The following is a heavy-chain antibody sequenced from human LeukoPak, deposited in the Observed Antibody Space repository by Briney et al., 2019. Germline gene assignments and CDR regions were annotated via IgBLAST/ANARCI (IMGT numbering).Heavy chain of an antibody. D-gene: IGHD3-22*01. CDR1: SYTFTSYD. CDR2: MNPNTGRT. V-gene: IGHV1-8*01. Sequence: ASVKVSFKSASYTFTSYDINWVREADGQGHEWEGWMNPNTGRTGFAQKFQGRLTMTRDTSISTAYMELSSLRSEDTAVYYCAGLSQTPDYYSNGGYFYLGYWGQGTPVTVSS. CDR3: AGLSQTPDYYSNGGYFYLGY. J-gene: IGHJ4*02.